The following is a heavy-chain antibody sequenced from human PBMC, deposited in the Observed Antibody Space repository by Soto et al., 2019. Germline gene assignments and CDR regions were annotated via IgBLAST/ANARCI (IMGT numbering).Heavy chain of an antibody. CDR2: IYISGST. Sequence: QLQLQESGPGLVKPSQTLSLTCTVSGGSISDADSYWNWIRQPPGKGLEWIGCIYISGSTYYTPSLKTPVALPRYTSKTLASLQLSSAPAAAPGVCFRTRQVPTPSHPPDGFDVWGQGLTVTVPS. D-gene: IGHD3-10*01. V-gene: IGHV4-30-4*01. J-gene: IGHJ6*02. CDR1: GGSISDADSY. CDR3: TRQVPTPSHPPDGFDV.